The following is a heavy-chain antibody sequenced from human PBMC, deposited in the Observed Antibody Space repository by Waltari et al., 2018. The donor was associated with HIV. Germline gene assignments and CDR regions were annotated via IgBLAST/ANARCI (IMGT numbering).Heavy chain of an antibody. CDR3: SSRVEVAYGMDV. Sequence: EVQLVESGGGLVQPGGSLRLSCAASGFTVSSNYMSWVRQAPGKGLGWVSVIYSGGSTYYAGSVKGRFTISRDNSKNTLYLQMNSLRAEDTAVYYCSSRVEVAYGMDVWGQGTTVTVSS. D-gene: IGHD3-10*01. CDR1: GFTVSSNY. V-gene: IGHV3-66*02. CDR2: IYSGGST. J-gene: IGHJ6*02.